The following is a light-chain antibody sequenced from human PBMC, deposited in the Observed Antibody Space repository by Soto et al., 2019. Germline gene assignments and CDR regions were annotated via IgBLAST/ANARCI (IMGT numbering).Light chain of an antibody. CDR3: QQYGSSPYT. Sequence: EIVLTQSPGTLSLSPGERATLSCRASQSVSSCYLAWYQQKPGQAPRLLIYGASSRATGIPDRFSGSGSGTDFTLTISRLEPEDFAVYYCQQYGSSPYTFGQGTKVDIK. J-gene: IGKJ2*01. V-gene: IGKV3-20*01. CDR1: QSVSSCY. CDR2: GAS.